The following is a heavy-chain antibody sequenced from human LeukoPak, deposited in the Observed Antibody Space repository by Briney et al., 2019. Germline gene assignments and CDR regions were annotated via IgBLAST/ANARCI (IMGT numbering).Heavy chain of an antibody. D-gene: IGHD1-26*01. Sequence: GSLRLSCAASGFTFSSYAMSWVRQAPGKGLEWIGYIYYSGSTNYNPSLKSRVTISVDTSKNQFSLKLSSVTAADTAVYYCARVGGTNYYYYGMDVWGQGTTVTVSS. V-gene: IGHV4-59*01. J-gene: IGHJ6*02. CDR2: IYYSGST. CDR3: ARVGGTNYYYYGMDV. CDR1: GFTFSSYA.